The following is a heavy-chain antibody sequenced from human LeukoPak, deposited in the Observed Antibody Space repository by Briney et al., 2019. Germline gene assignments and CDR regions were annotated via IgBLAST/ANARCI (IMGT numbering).Heavy chain of an antibody. CDR2: ISGSGGST. V-gene: IGHV3-23*01. CDR3: AKEYYYDSSGPVDY. CDR1: GFTFSSYA. J-gene: IGHJ4*02. Sequence: PGGSLRLSCVASGFTFSSYAMSWVRQAPGKGLEWVSAISGSGGSTYYADSVKGRFTISRDNSKNTLYLQMNSLRAEDTAVYYCAKEYYYDSSGPVDYWGQGTLVTVSS. D-gene: IGHD3-22*01.